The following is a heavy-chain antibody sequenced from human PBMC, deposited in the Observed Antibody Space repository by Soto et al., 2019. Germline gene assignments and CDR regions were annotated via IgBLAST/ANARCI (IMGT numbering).Heavy chain of an antibody. D-gene: IGHD2-2*01. V-gene: IGHV2-70*01. CDR3: ARIVVVAAATAQSYYYYGMDV. J-gene: IGHJ6*02. CDR2: IDWDDDK. CDR1: GFSLRTSGMC. Sequence: SGPTLVNPTQTLTLTCTFSGFSLRTSGMCVSWIRQPPGKALEWLALIDWDDDKYYSTSLKTRLTISKDTSKNQVVLTMTNMDPVDTATYYCARIVVVAAATAQSYYYYGMDVWGQGTTVTVSS.